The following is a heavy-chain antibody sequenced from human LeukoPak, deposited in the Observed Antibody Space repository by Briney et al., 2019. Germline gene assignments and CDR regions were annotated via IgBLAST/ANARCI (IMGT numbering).Heavy chain of an antibody. CDR2: ISPDGNER. Sequence: GGSLRLSCAASGFDFSTSWMGWVRQAPGKGLEWVINISPDGNERYSVDSVKGRFTISRDSAENSLYLQMKGLEVEDTAMYYCTRDGSGWSVYWGQGALVTVSS. V-gene: IGHV3-7*01. D-gene: IGHD6-19*01. J-gene: IGHJ4*02. CDR3: TRDGSGWSVY. CDR1: GFDFSTSW.